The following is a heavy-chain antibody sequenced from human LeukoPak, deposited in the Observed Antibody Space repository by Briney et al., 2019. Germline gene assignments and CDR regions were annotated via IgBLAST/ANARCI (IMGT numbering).Heavy chain of an antibody. D-gene: IGHD2-2*01. CDR1: GFTFSSYA. CDR2: ISGSGGST. Sequence: PGGSLRLSCAASGFTFSSYAMSWVRQAPGKGLEWVSGISGSGGSTYYPDSVKGRFTISRDNSKNTPYLQMNSLRAEDTAVYYCAKDGCSSTSCSPAYCFDYWGQGTLVTVSS. CDR3: AKDGCSSTSCSPAYCFDY. J-gene: IGHJ4*02. V-gene: IGHV3-23*01.